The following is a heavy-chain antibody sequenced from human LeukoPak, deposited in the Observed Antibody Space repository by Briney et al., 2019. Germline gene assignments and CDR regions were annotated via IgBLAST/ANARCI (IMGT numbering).Heavy chain of an antibody. V-gene: IGHV4-4*07. CDR1: SGSISSYY. J-gene: IGHJ4*02. D-gene: IGHD1-26*01. CDR2: IYSIGTT. Sequence: SETLSLTCTVSSGSISSYYWGWVRQPPGKGLEWIGRIYSIGTTHYNPSPKSRVTMSMDTSTNQFSLNLRSVTAADTAVYYCGRQGYTASYYFLDYWSRGTLVVVS. CDR3: GRQGYTASYYFLDY.